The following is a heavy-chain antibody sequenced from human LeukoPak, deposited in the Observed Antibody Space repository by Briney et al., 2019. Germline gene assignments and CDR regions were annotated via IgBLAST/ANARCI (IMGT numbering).Heavy chain of an antibody. V-gene: IGHV4-34*01. CDR1: GGSFSGYY. J-gene: IGHJ5*02. CDR3: ARAFLGP. D-gene: IGHD2/OR15-2a*01. CDR2: INHSGST. Sequence: SETLSLTCAVYGGSFSGYYWSWIRQPPGKGLEWIGEINHSGSTNYNPSLKSRVTISVDTSKNQFSLKLSSVTAADTAVYYCARAFLGPWGQGTLVTVSS.